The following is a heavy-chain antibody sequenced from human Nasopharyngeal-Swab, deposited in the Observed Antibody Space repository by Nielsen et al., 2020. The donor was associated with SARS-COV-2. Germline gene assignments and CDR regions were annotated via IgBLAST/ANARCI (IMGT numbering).Heavy chain of an antibody. Sequence: GESLKISCAASGFTFSSYSMNWVRQAPGKGLEWVSSISSSSSYIYYADSVKGRFTISRDNAKNSLYLQMNSLRAEDTAVYYCAGVSSSGWDRGYFDYWGQGTLVTVSS. CDR1: GFTFSSYS. J-gene: IGHJ4*02. CDR3: AGVSSSGWDRGYFDY. V-gene: IGHV3-21*01. CDR2: ISSSSSYI. D-gene: IGHD6-19*01.